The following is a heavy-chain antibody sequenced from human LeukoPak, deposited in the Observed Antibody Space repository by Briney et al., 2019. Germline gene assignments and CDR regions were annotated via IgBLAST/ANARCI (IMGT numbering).Heavy chain of an antibody. J-gene: IGHJ1*01. D-gene: IGHD6-6*01. V-gene: IGHV3-30*02. CDR3: ARDEKGIYSSSSHSQY. CDR1: GFTFSSYG. Sequence: GGSLRLSCAASGFTFSSYGMHWVRQAPGKGLEWVAFIRYDGSNKYYADSVKGRFTISRDNAKNSLYLQMNSLRAEDTAVYYCARDEKGIYSSSSHSQYWGQGTLVTVSS. CDR2: IRYDGSNK.